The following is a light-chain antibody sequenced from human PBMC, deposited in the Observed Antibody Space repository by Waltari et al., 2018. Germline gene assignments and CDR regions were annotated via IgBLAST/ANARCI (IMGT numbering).Light chain of an antibody. CDR2: GAS. Sequence: EIVLTQSPGTLSLSPGERATLSCRASQTVRTTYLALYQQKPGQAPTLPIYGASSRATGIPDRFSGSGSGTDFSLTISSLEPEDFAVYYCQQYDISPLTFGGGTRVEIK. CDR3: QQYDISPLT. J-gene: IGKJ4*01. V-gene: IGKV3-20*01. CDR1: QTVRTTY.